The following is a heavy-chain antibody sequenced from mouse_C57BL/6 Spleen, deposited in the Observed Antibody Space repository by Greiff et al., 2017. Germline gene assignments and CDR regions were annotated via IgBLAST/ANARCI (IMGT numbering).Heavy chain of an antibody. CDR3: ARQGKYAMDY. J-gene: IGHJ4*01. V-gene: IGHV5-17*01. CDR2: ISSGSSTI. Sequence: DVKLQESGGGLVKPGGSLKLSCAASGFTFSDYGMHWVRQAPEKGLEWVAYISSGSSTIYYADTVKGRVTISRDNAKNTLFLQMTSLRSEDTAMYYCARQGKYAMDYWGQGTSVTVSS. CDR1: GFTFSDYG.